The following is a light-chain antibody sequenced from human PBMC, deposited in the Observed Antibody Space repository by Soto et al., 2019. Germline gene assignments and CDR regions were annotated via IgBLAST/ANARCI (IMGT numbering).Light chain of an antibody. Sequence: DIVMTQSPDSLAVSLGERATINCKSSQSVLYSSNNKSYLAWYQQRPGQPPKLLISWASTRESGVPDRFTGSGSGTDFTLTISSLEAEDVAVYYCQQYHSTPYTFGQGTKLEI. CDR1: QSVLYSSNNKSY. J-gene: IGKJ2*01. CDR3: QQYHSTPYT. CDR2: WAS. V-gene: IGKV4-1*01.